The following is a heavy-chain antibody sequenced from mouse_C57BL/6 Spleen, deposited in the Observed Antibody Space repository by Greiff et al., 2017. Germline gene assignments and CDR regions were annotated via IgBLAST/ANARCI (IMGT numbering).Heavy chain of an antibody. D-gene: IGHD2-5*01. J-gene: IGHJ3*01. CDR1: GFNIKDYY. Sequence: VQLKESGAELVKPGASVKLSCTASGFNIKDYYMHWVKQRTEQGLEWSGRIDPEDGENKYAPKFQGQATITAYTSSNTAYLLLSSLTSEDTAVYYCARWLYSNYGAYWGQGTLVTVSA. CDR2: IDPEDGEN. V-gene: IGHV14-2*01. CDR3: ARWLYSNYGAY.